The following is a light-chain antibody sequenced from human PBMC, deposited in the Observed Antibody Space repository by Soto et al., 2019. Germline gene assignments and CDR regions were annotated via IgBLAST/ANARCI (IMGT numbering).Light chain of an antibody. J-gene: IGLJ1*01. CDR2: GVS. CDR1: SSDVGNYNY. V-gene: IGLV2-14*01. CDR3: GSFEANNYV. Sequence: QSVLTQPASVSGSPGQSITISCTGTSSDVGNYNYVSWYQQHPGKAPKLMIYGVSNRPSGLSNPFSGSKSGDTASLTISGLKVEAEADYHCGSFEANNYVFERGPTLSV.